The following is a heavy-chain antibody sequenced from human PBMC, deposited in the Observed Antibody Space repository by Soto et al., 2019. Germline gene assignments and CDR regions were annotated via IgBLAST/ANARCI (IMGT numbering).Heavy chain of an antibody. D-gene: IGHD2-15*01. J-gene: IGHJ4*02. Sequence: ASVKVSCEASGYSLTSYGMSWVRQSPGQGLEWMGWISAYNGNTNYAQKLQGRVTMTTDTSTSTAYMELRSLRSDDTAVYYCARDGRRVVVPAVRDLTPSIVVVVAATVVDYWGQGTLVTVSS. CDR1: GYSLTSYG. CDR2: ISAYNGNT. CDR3: ARDGRRVVVPAVRDLTPSIVVVVAATVVDY. V-gene: IGHV1-18*01.